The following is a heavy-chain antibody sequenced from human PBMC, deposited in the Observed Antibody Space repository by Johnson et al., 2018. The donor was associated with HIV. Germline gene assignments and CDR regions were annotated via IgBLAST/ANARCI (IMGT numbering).Heavy chain of an antibody. CDR3: ATIAADGAAFDS. D-gene: IGHD6-25*01. V-gene: IGHV3-30*03. Sequence: QVQLVESGGGLVQPGGSLRLSCAASGFTFSKYGMRWVRQAPGKGLEWVAVISYDGNNKYYADSVKGRFIISRDNSKNTLYLQMNSLRPEDTAAYYCATIAADGAAFDSWGKGTMVTVAS. CDR1: GFTFSKYG. J-gene: IGHJ3*02. CDR2: ISYDGNNK.